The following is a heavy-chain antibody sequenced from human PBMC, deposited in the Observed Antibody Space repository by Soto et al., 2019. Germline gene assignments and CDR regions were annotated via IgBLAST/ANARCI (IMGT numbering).Heavy chain of an antibody. Sequence: SETLSLTCTVSGGSISSYYWSWIRQPPGKGLEWIGYIYYSGSTNYNPSLKSRVTISVDTSKNQFSLKLSSVTAADTAVYYCARALIGGSYYDSSGYYYFDYWGQGTLVTVSS. CDR2: IYYSGST. D-gene: IGHD3-22*01. V-gene: IGHV4-59*01. CDR1: GGSISSYY. J-gene: IGHJ4*02. CDR3: ARALIGGSYYDSSGYYYFDY.